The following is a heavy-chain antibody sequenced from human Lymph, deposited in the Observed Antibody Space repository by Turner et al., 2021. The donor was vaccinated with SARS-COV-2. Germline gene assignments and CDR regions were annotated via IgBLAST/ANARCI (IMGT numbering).Heavy chain of an antibody. CDR1: GFPVSSNY. CDR2: IYIGGTT. V-gene: IGHV3-53*02. J-gene: IGHJ3*02. CDR3: ARDLGPLAFDI. Sequence: EVQLVETGGGLIRLGGSLRLSCAASGFPVSSNYMSWVRQAPGKGLEWVSVIYIGGTTYYADSVKGRFTISRDNSKNTLYLQMNSLRAEDTAVYYCARDLGPLAFDIWGQGTMVTVSS.